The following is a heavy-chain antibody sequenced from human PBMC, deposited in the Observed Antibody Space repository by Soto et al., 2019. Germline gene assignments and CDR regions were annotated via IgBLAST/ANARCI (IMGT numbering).Heavy chain of an antibody. D-gene: IGHD2-15*01. CDR3: ARFSRWWLPAFDY. J-gene: IGHJ4*02. CDR2: INHSGST. V-gene: IGHV4-34*01. Sequence: SETLSLTCAVYGGSFSGYYWSWIRQPPGKGLEWIGEINHSGSTNYNPSLKSRVTISVDTSKNQFSLKLSSVTAADTAVYYCARFSRWWLPAFDYWGQGTLVTVSS. CDR1: GGSFSGYY.